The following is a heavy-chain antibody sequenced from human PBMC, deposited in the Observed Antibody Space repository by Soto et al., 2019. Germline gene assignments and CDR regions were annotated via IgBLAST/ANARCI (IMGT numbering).Heavy chain of an antibody. J-gene: IGHJ6*03. V-gene: IGHV1-18*01. CDR1: GYTFTSYG. CDR2: ISAYNGNT. Sequence: GASVKVSCKASGYTFTSYGISWVRQAPGQGLEWMGWISAYNGNTNYAQKLQGRVTMTTDTSTSTAYMELRSLRSDDTAVYYCARDRHTYYDFWSGWSPPADYYYYMDVWGKGTTVTVSS. D-gene: IGHD3-3*01. CDR3: ARDRHTYYDFWSGWSPPADYYYYMDV.